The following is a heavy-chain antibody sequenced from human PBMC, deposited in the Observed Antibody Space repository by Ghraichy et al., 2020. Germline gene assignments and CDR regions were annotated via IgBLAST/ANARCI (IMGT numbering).Heavy chain of an antibody. CDR2: ISYSGST. D-gene: IGHD2-21*01. CDR1: GGSISSYY. J-gene: IGHJ4*02. CDR3: ARSPAAYGYFYY. V-gene: IGHV4-59*01. Sequence: SETLSLTCTVSGGSISSYYWSWIRQPPGKGLEWIGYISYSGSTSYNPFLNSRVTISVDTSKNQFSLKLNSVTAADTAVYYCARSPAAYGYFYYWGQGALVTVSS.